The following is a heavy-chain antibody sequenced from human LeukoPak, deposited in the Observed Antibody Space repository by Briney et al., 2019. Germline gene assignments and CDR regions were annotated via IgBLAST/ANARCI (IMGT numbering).Heavy chain of an antibody. Sequence: GGSLRLSCAASGFTFSSYSMNWVRQAPGKGLEWVSYISSSSSTIYYADSVKGRFTISRDNAKNSLYLQMNSLRAEDTAVYYCAGDIIPAIAALGYWGQGTLVTVSS. J-gene: IGHJ4*02. CDR2: ISSSSSTI. CDR3: AGDIIPAIAALGY. D-gene: IGHD6-6*01. V-gene: IGHV3-48*01. CDR1: GFTFSSYS.